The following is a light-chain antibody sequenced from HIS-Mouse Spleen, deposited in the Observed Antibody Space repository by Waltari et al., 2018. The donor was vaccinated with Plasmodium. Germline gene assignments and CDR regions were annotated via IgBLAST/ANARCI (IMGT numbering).Light chain of an antibody. CDR1: SRAVGGYHY. CDR2: EVS. CDR3: SSYTSSSTRV. J-gene: IGLJ2*01. V-gene: IGLV2-14*01. Sequence: QSALTPPASVSGSPGQSIPISCTGTSRAVGGYHYAPWYQQHPGKAPKLMIYEVSHRPSGVSNRFSGSKSGNTASLTISGLQAEDEADYYCSSYTSSSTRVFGGGTKLTVL.